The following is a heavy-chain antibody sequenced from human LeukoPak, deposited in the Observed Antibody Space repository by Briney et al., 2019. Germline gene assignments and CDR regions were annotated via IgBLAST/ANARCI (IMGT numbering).Heavy chain of an antibody. CDR2: IYYSGGT. CDR3: ASCSIAAADSHYFDS. V-gene: IGHV4-59*08. D-gene: IGHD6-13*01. Sequence: SETLSLTCIFSGGXLSYRYWSWIRQTPGKGLEWIGSIYYSGGTNYNPSLESRVTISVDTSKSKFSLKLTSVTAADTAVYYCASCSIAAADSHYFDSWGQGTLVTVSS. CDR1: GGXLSYRY. J-gene: IGHJ4*02.